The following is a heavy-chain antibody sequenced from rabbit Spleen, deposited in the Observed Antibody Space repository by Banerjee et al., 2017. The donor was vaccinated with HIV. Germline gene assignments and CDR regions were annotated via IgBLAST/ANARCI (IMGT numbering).Heavy chain of an antibody. CDR1: GFSFSSGYD. D-gene: IGHD4-1*01. CDR2: IYSAIHYT. CDR3: ARVSETSGWGEDL. J-gene: IGHJ4*01. Sequence: QSLEESGGDLVKPGASLTLTCTASGFSFSSGYDMCWVHQAPGKGLEWIGYIYSAIHYTYYASWAKGRFTISKTSSTTVTLQMTSLTVADTATYLCARVSETSGWGEDLWGPGTLVTVS. V-gene: IGHV1S40*01.